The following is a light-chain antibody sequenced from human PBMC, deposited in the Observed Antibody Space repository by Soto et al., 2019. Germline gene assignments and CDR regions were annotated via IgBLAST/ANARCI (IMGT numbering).Light chain of an antibody. CDR1: GSNIGSYP. J-gene: IGLJ1*01. Sequence: QSVLTQPPSAPGTPGQRVTISCSGSGSNIGSYPVNWYQQFPGTAPKLLIYSTNQRPSGVPGRFSGSKSGTSASLAISGLQSDDEADYYCAAWDDSLGGSYVFGSGTKLTVL. CDR2: STN. V-gene: IGLV1-44*01. CDR3: AAWDDSLGGSYV.